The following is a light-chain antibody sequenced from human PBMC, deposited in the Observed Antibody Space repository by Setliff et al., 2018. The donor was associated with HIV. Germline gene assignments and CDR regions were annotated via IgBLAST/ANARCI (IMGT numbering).Light chain of an antibody. CDR3: TSYTSRNTLV. CDR1: SSDIGTYNF. J-gene: IGLJ1*01. Sequence: QSALTQPASVSGSPGQSITISCTGTSSDIGTYNFVSWYQQHPGRAPKLIIYEATNRPSGVSSRFSGSKSGNTASLTIPGLQTEDEADYYCTSYTSRNTLVFGTGTNGTV. V-gene: IGLV2-14*01. CDR2: EAT.